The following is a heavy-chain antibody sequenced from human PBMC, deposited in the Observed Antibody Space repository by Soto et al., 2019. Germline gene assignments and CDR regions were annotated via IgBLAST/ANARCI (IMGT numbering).Heavy chain of an antibody. V-gene: IGHV2-5*01. Sequence: SGPTLVNPTQTLTLTSTFSGFSFTTAGVAVGWIRQTPGGALEWLTLIYYNDDRRFSPSLKTRLTITGDTSKNQVVLSLTNVDPGDTATYFCAHSDGGYEIIYFDFWGQGIPVTVSS. D-gene: IGHD5-12*01. CDR2: IYYNDDR. J-gene: IGHJ4*02. CDR3: AHSDGGYEIIYFDF. CDR1: GFSFTTAGVA.